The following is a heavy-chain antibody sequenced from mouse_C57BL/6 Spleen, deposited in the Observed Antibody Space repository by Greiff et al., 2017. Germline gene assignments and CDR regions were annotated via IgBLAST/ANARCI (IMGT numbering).Heavy chain of an antibody. Sequence: VQLQQPGTELVKPGASVKLSCKASGYTFTSYWLHWVKQRTGQGLEWFGNINPSNGGTNYNETFKSKPTLNGDKSSSTAYMQLSSLTSEDSAVYYCARGDHWYFDVWGTGTTVTVSS. CDR3: ARGDHWYFDV. CDR1: GYTFTSYW. V-gene: IGHV1-53*01. CDR2: INPSNGGT. J-gene: IGHJ1*03.